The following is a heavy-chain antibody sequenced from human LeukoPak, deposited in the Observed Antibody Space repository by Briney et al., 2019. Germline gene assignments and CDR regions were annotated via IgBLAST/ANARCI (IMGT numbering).Heavy chain of an antibody. D-gene: IGHD5-24*01. J-gene: IGHJ3*02. CDR2: ISAYNGNT. CDR3: ARGGDGYNDDAFDI. Sequence: GASVKVSFTASGYTFTIYGISWVRQAPGQGLEWMGWISAYNGNTNYAQKLQGRVTMTTDTSTSTAYMELRSPRSDDTAVYYCARGGDGYNDDAFDIWGQGTMVTVSS. CDR1: GYTFTIYG. V-gene: IGHV1-18*01.